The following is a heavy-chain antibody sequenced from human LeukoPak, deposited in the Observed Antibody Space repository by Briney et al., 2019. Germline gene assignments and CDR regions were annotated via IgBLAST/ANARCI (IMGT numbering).Heavy chain of an antibody. CDR1: GYTFTGYY. D-gene: IGHD3-22*01. Sequence: ASVKVSCKASGYTFTGYYMHWVRQAPGQGLEWMGWINPNSGGTNYAQKFQGRVTMTRDTSISTAYMELSRLRSDDTAVYYCARGPGNYYDSSGYYDWGQGTLVTVSS. CDR3: ARGPGNYYDSSGYYD. J-gene: IGHJ4*02. CDR2: INPNSGGT. V-gene: IGHV1-2*02.